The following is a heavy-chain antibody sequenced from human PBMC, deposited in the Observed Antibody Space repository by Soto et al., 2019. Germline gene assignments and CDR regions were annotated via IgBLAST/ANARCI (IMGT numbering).Heavy chain of an antibody. CDR1: GFSLSTSGMC. Sequence: SGPTLVNPTQTLTLTCTFSGFSLSTSGMCVSWIRQPPGKALEWLALIDWDDDKYYSTSLKTRLTISKDTSKNQVVLTMTNMDPVDTATYYCARIRAFRDYPDLTNYRMDVWGQGTKVTVYS. J-gene: IGHJ6*02. CDR3: ARIRAFRDYPDLTNYRMDV. V-gene: IGHV2-70*01. CDR2: IDWDDDK. D-gene: IGHD4-17*01.